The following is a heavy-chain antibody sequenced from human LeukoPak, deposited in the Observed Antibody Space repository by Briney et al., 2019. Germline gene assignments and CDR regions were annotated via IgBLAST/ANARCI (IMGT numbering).Heavy chain of an antibody. CDR3: ARLSSRWYFSPDY. V-gene: IGHV4-31*03. J-gene: IGHJ4*02. CDR2: IYYSGST. D-gene: IGHD6-19*01. Sequence: SQTLSLTCTVSGGSISSGGYYWSWIRQPPGKGLEWIGYIYYSGSTYYNPSLKSRVTISVDTSKNQFSLKLSSVTAADTAVYYCARLSSRWYFSPDYWGQGTLVTVSS. CDR1: GGSISSGGYY.